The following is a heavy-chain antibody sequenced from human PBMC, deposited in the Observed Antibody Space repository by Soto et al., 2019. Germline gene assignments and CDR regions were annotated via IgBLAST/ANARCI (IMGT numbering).Heavy chain of an antibody. Sequence: GGSLRLSCAASGFTFSSYGMHWVRQAPGKGLEWVAVISYDGSNKYYADSVKGRFTISRDNSKNTLYLQMNSLRAEDTAVYYCAKDENYGSGSYSPWFDPWGQGTLVTVSS. CDR3: AKDENYGSGSYSPWFDP. V-gene: IGHV3-30*18. J-gene: IGHJ5*02. CDR1: GFTFSSYG. D-gene: IGHD3-10*01. CDR2: ISYDGSNK.